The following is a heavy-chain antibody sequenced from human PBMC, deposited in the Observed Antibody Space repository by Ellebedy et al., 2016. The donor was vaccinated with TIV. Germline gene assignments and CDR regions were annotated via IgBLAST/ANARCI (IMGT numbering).Heavy chain of an antibody. CDR2: INPSGGST. V-gene: IGHV1-46*01. Sequence: ASVKVSXXASGYTFTSYYMHWVRQAPGQGLEWMGIINPSGGSTSYAQKFQGRVTMTRDTSTSTVYMELSSLRSEDTAVYYCARGGKTYYYDSSGYDNPRRDDYWGQGTLVTVSS. CDR3: ARGGKTYYYDSSGYDNPRRDDY. J-gene: IGHJ4*02. D-gene: IGHD3-22*01. CDR1: GYTFTSYY.